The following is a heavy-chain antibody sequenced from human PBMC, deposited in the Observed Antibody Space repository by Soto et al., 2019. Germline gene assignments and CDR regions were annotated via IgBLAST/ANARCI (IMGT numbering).Heavy chain of an antibody. CDR1: GFTFSSYA. CDR2: ISGSGGST. Sequence: GGSLRLSCAASGFTFSSYAMSWVRQAPGKGLECVSAISGSGGSTYYADSVKGRFTISRDNSKNTLYPQMNSLRAEDTAVYYCAKWGYSYGFDYWGQGTLVTVSS. D-gene: IGHD5-18*01. V-gene: IGHV3-23*01. J-gene: IGHJ4*02. CDR3: AKWGYSYGFDY.